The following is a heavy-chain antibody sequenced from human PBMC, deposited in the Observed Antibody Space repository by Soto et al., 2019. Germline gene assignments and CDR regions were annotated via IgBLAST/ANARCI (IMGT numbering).Heavy chain of an antibody. Sequence: GWSLRLSCASSGFTFNMYAISWVRQAPGKGLEWVAGIGGSGSNTYYADFVKGRFTISRDNPKNTLYLQMDSLRAEDTGTYYCARTITGYFWAGAYWGQGTQVTVSS. CDR3: ARTITGYFWAGAY. V-gene: IGHV3-23*01. J-gene: IGHJ4*02. CDR1: GFTFNMYA. D-gene: IGHD1-1*01. CDR2: IGGSGSNT.